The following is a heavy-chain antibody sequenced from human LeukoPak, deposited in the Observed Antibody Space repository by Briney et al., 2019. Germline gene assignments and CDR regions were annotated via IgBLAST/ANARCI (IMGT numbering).Heavy chain of an antibody. CDR2: ISAYNGNT. Sequence: ASVKVSCKASGYTFTSYGISWVRQAPGQGLEWMGWISAYNGNTNYAQKLQGRVTMTTDASTGTAYMELRSLRSDDTAVYYCARGPLGVFGVVIDPLVGDYWGQGTLVTVSS. D-gene: IGHD3-3*01. CDR3: ARGPLGVFGVVIDPLVGDY. CDR1: GYTFTSYG. V-gene: IGHV1-18*01. J-gene: IGHJ4*02.